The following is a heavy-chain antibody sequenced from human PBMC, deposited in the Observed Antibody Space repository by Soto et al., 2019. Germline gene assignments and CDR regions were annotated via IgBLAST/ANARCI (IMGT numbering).Heavy chain of an antibody. CDR3: ARGTGSTAMVVWDWFDP. V-gene: IGHV4-30-2*01. CDR2: IYHSGST. D-gene: IGHD5-18*01. Sequence: QLQLQESGSGLVKPSQTLSLTCAVSGGSISSGGYSWSWIRQPPGKGLEWIGYIYHSGSTYYNPSLKSRVSISGDRSKNQFSLKLSSVTAADTAVYYCARGTGSTAMVVWDWFDPWGQGTLVTVSS. J-gene: IGHJ5*02. CDR1: GGSISSGGYS.